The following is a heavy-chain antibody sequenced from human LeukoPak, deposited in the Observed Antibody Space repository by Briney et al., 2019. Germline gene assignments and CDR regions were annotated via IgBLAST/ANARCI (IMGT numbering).Heavy chain of an antibody. V-gene: IGHV1-18*01. CDR1: GYTFTSYG. D-gene: IGHD3-22*01. J-gene: IGHJ4*02. CDR2: ISAYNGNT. CDR3: AREKGDSYYYDSSGYYLDY. Sequence: ASVKVSCKASGYTFTSYGISWVRQAPGQGLEWMGWISAYNGNTNYVQKLQGRVTMTTDTSTSTAYMELRSLRSDDTAVYYCAREKGDSYYYDSSGYYLDYWGQGTLVTVSS.